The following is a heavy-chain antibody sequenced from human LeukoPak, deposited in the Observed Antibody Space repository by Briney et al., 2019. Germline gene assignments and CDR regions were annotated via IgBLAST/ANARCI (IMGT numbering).Heavy chain of an antibody. D-gene: IGHD3-16*02. CDR3: ASSGNLVWGSYRYTTGQPEYYFDY. Sequence: NPSETLSLTCTVSGGSISSSSYYWSWIRQPPGKGLEWIGYIYYSGSTNYNPSLKSRVTISVDTSKNQFSLKLSSVTAADTAVYYCASSGNLVWGSYRYTTGQPEYYFDYWGQGTLVTVSS. CDR1: GGSISSSSYY. CDR2: IYYSGST. V-gene: IGHV4-61*01. J-gene: IGHJ4*02.